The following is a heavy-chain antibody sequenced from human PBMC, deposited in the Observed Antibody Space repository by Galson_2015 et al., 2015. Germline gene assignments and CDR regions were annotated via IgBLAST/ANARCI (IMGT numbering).Heavy chain of an antibody. CDR1: GFTFSSYA. CDR3: ARGQGPYSSSSHYYGMDV. Sequence: SLRLSCAASGFTFSSYAMHWVRQAPGKGLEWVAVISYDGSNKYYADSVKGRFTISRDNSKNTLYLQMNSLRAEDTAVYYCARGQGPYSSSSHYYGMDVWGQGTTVTVSS. J-gene: IGHJ6*02. D-gene: IGHD6-6*01. CDR2: ISYDGSNK. V-gene: IGHV3-30-3*01.